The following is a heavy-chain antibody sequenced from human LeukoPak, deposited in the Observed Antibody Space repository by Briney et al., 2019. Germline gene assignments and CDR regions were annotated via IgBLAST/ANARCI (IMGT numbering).Heavy chain of an antibody. Sequence: SETLSLTCAVNGGSSSGSYWGWIRQPQGKGLEWMGEINISGGTNYNPSLKSRVTISVDTSKNQFSLKLSSVTAADTAVYYCARVSGPYYYDSSGYYYDAFDIWGQGTMVTVSS. CDR1: GGSSSGSY. J-gene: IGHJ3*02. V-gene: IGHV4-34*01. D-gene: IGHD3-22*01. CDR2: INISGGT. CDR3: ARVSGPYYYDSSGYYYDAFDI.